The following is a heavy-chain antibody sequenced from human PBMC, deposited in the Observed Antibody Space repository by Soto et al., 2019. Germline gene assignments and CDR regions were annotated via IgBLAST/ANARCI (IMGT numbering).Heavy chain of an antibody. CDR1: GGTFSSYA. D-gene: IGHD3-22*01. J-gene: IGHJ4*02. Sequence: ASVKVSCKASGGTFSSYAISWVRQAPGQGLEWMGGIIPIFGTANYAQKFQGRVTITADESTSTAYMELSSLRSEDTAVYYCARRDYYYDSSGPVDYWGQGTLVTVSS. V-gene: IGHV1-69*13. CDR3: ARRDYYYDSSGPVDY. CDR2: IIPIFGTA.